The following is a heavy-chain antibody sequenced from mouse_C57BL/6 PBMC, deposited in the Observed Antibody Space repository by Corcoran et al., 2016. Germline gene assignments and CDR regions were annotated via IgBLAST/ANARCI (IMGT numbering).Heavy chain of an antibody. Sequence: QIQLVQSGPELKKPGETVKISCKASGYTFTTYGMSWVKQAPGKGLKWMGWINTYSGVPTYADDFKGRFAFSLETSASTAYLQINNLKNEDTATYCCAKDYDADSYAMDYWGQGTSVTVSS. CDR3: AKDYDADSYAMDY. CDR2: INTYSGVP. CDR1: GYTFTTYG. J-gene: IGHJ4*01. D-gene: IGHD2-4*01. V-gene: IGHV9-3*01.